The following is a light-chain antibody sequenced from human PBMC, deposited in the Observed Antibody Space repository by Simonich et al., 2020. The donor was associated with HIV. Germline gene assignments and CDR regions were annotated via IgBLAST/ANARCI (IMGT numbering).Light chain of an antibody. CDR2: AAS. V-gene: IGKV1-5*03. CDR1: KSISTL. J-gene: IGKJ2*01. CDR3: QQYNSYPYT. Sequence: DLQMTQPPSTLSASVGDRVTITCRASKSISTLLDWYQQKPGKAPRLLIYAASSLQSWVPSRFSGSGSGTHFTLTISSLQPDDFATYYCQQYNSYPYTFGQGTKLEIK.